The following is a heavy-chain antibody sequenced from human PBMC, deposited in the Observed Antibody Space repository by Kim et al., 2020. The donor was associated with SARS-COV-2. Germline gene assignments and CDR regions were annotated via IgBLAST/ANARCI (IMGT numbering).Heavy chain of an antibody. Sequence: ASVKVSCKASGYTFTSYGISWVRQAPGQGLEWMGWISAYNGTTNYAQKLQGRVTMTTDTSTSTAYMELRSLRSDDTAVYYCARVPEDILTGDPQNYYFDYWGQGTLVTVSS. CDR1: GYTFTSYG. J-gene: IGHJ4*02. CDR2: ISAYNGTT. V-gene: IGHV1-18*01. D-gene: IGHD3-9*01. CDR3: ARVPEDILTGDPQNYYFDY.